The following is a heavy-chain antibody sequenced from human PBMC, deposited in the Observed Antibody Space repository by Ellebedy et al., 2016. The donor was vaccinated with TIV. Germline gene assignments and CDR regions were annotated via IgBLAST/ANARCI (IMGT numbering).Heavy chain of an antibody. J-gene: IGHJ4*02. Sequence: GGSLRLXCAPSGIRFGDFFMSWVRQAPGRGLQWVSTRSAGGDDTYLADSVKGRLTIPRDNSRNILYLQMSSLRDEDSAIYYCREGHYSDVWGQGTQVTVSA. CDR1: GIRFGDFF. CDR3: REGHYSDV. V-gene: IGHV3-23*01. CDR2: RSAGGDDT.